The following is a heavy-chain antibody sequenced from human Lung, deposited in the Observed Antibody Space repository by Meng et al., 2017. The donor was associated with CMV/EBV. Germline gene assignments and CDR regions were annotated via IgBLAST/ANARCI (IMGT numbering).Heavy chain of an antibody. V-gene: IGHV3-30*02. CDR1: GFTFSRYG. CDR3: HLSGPTNFDL. CDR2: IQYDGSDK. D-gene: IGHD5-12*01. J-gene: IGHJ4*02. Sequence: GGSLRLSCETSGFTFSRYGIHWVRQAPGKGLEWVTFIQYDGSDKYYADSVKGRFTISRDNSKNTLYLQMSSLRTEYTAMYYYHLSGPTNFDLWGQGTLVTVSS.